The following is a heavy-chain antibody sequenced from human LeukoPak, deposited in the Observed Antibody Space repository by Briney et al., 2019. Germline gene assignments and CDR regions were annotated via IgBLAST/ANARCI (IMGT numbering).Heavy chain of an antibody. CDR1: GGSISSHY. V-gene: IGHV4-59*11. D-gene: IGHD3-22*01. J-gene: IGHJ3*02. CDR3: ARGRRSAYPLDAFNI. CDR2: IYNSGST. Sequence: SETLSLTCTVSGGSISSHYWSWIRQPPGKGLEWIGYIYNSGSTNYNPSLKSRVTISVDTSKNQFSLKLSSVTAADTAVYYCARGRRSAYPLDAFNIWGRGTMVTVSS.